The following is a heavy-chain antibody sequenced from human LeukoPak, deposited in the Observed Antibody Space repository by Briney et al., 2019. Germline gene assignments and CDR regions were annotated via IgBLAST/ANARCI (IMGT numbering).Heavy chain of an antibody. D-gene: IGHD1-14*01. CDR1: GFTFRSYA. J-gene: IGHJ4*02. Sequence: GGSLRLSCAASGFTFRSYAMSWVRQAPGKGLEWVSAISGSGGSTYYADSVKGRFTISRDNSKNTLYLQINSLRAEDTAVYYCASSWSLTTVGFDYWGQGTLVTVSS. CDR3: ASSWSLTTVGFDY. V-gene: IGHV3-23*01. CDR2: ISGSGGST.